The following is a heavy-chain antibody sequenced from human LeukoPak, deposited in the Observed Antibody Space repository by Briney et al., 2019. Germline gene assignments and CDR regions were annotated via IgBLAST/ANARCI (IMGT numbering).Heavy chain of an antibody. CDR2: ISSSSSYI. D-gene: IGHD2-2*01. Sequence: PGGSLRLSCAASGFTFSSYSMNWVRQAPGKGLEWVSSISSSSSYIYYADSVKGRFTISRDNAKNSLYLQMNSLRAEGTAVYYCATPSSTSCCYFDYWGQGTLVTVSS. CDR3: ATPSSTSCCYFDY. CDR1: GFTFSSYS. J-gene: IGHJ4*02. V-gene: IGHV3-21*01.